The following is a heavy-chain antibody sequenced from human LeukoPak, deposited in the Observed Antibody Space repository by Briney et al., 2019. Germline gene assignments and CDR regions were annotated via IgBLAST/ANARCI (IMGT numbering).Heavy chain of an antibody. D-gene: IGHD3-16*01. CDR1: GFTFSSYS. CDR3: ARDKGDYVWGSYAGY. CDR2: ISSSSSYI. V-gene: IGHV3-21*01. J-gene: IGHJ4*02. Sequence: GGSLRLSCAASGFTFSSYSMNWVRQAPGMGLEWVSSISSSSSYIYYADSVKGRFTISRDNAKNSLYLQMNSLRAEDTAVYYCARDKGDYVWGSYAGYWGQGTLVTVSS.